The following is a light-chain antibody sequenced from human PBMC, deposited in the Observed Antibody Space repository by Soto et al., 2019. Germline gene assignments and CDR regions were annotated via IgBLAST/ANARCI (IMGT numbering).Light chain of an antibody. CDR1: SSDVGGNNY. Sequence: QSALTQPASVSGSPGQSIPISCTGTSSDVGGNNYVSWYQQHPGKAPKLIIYDVSNRPSGVSNRFSGSNSGNTASLTISGLQAEDEADYYCSAYTSSSTLGVVFGGGTKLTVL. J-gene: IGLJ2*01. CDR2: DVS. CDR3: SAYTSSSTLGVV. V-gene: IGLV2-14*01.